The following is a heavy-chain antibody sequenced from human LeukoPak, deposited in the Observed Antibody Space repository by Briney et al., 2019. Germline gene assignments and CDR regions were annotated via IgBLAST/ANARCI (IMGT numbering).Heavy chain of an antibody. J-gene: IGHJ3*02. D-gene: IGHD3-10*01. Sequence: SETLSLTCTVSGGSISSYYWSWIRQPPGEGLEWIGYIYYSGSTNYNPSLKSRVTISVDTSKNQFSLKLSSVTAADTAVYYCARHREDAFDIWGQGTMVTVSS. CDR1: GGSISSYY. CDR2: IYYSGST. CDR3: ARHREDAFDI. V-gene: IGHV4-59*08.